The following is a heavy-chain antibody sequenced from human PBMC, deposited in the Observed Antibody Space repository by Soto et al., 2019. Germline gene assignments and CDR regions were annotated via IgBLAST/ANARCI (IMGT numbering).Heavy chain of an antibody. J-gene: IGHJ4*02. D-gene: IGHD3-22*01. CDR3: ARLYFYESSGFVFVYFDR. CDR1: GYTFIAYY. V-gene: IGHV1-2*02. CDR2: VNPNSGAT. Sequence: ASVKVSCKASGYTFIAYYIHWVRQVPGQGLEWMGWVNPNSGATNYAQKFQGRVSMTRDTSISSAYMDLSNLSSDDTAVYYCARLYFYESSGFVFVYFDRSGQGTMVTV.